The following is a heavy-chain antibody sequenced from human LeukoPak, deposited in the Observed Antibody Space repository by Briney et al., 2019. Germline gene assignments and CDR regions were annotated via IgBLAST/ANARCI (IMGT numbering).Heavy chain of an antibody. CDR1: GGSISSYY. D-gene: IGHD5-18*01. CDR2: IYTSGST. J-gene: IGHJ4*02. CDR3: ARRPERGYSYGRYYFDY. Sequence: SETLSLTCTVSGGSISSYYWSWIRQPPGKGLEWIGRIYTSGSTNYNPSLKSRVTMSVDTSKNQFSLKLSSVTAADTAVYYCARRPERGYSYGRYYFDYWGQGTLVTVSS. V-gene: IGHV4-4*07.